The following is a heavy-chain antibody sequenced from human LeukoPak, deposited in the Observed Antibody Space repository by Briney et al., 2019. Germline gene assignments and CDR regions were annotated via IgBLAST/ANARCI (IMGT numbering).Heavy chain of an antibody. J-gene: IGHJ4*02. Sequence: GESLKISCKGSGYSFTSYWIGWVRPMPGKGLEWMGIIYPGDSDTRYSPSFQGQVTISADKSISTAYLRWSSLKASDTAMYYCARQGGDCTNGVCYTGFDYWGQGTLVTVSS. CDR3: ARQGGDCTNGVCYTGFDY. CDR1: GYSFTSYW. D-gene: IGHD2-8*01. CDR2: IYPGDSDT. V-gene: IGHV5-51*01.